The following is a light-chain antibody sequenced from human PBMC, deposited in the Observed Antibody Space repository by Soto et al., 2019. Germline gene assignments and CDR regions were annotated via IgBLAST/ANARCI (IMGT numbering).Light chain of an antibody. CDR1: QSVSSSY. CDR3: QQYGSSPPYT. J-gene: IGKJ2*01. CDR2: GAS. V-gene: IGKV3-20*01. Sequence: EIVLTQSPGTLSLSPGERATLSFRASQSVSSSYLAWYQQKPGQAPRLLIYGASSRATGIPDRFSGSGSGTDFTLNISRLEPADFAVYYCQQYGSSPPYTFGQGTKLEI.